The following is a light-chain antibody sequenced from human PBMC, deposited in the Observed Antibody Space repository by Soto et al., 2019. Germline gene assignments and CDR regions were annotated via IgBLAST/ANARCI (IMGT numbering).Light chain of an antibody. CDR2: GAS. CDR1: QSIMTTY. V-gene: IGKV3-20*01. CDR3: QQHGSTPIT. Sequence: EIVLTQSPGTLSLSPGERATLSCRASQSIMTTYLAWYQQKPGQAPRLLIYGASSRATGSPDRFSGSGSGTDVSPTTIRLQAEDDAVYYCQQHGSTPITFGQGTRLETK. J-gene: IGKJ5*01.